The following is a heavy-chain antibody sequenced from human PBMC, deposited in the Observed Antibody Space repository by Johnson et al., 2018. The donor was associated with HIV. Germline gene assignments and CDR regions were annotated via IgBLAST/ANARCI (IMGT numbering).Heavy chain of an antibody. D-gene: IGHD1-26*01. CDR1: RFTFSEYY. J-gene: IGHJ3*02. CDR3: GRDQGAGAFDI. V-gene: IGHV3-11*04. Sequence: VQLLESGGGLVQPGGSLRLSCAASRFTFSEYYMSWIRQAPGKGLEWVSYISSSGSTIYYADSVKGRFTISRDNAKNSLYLQMNSLRAEDTGVYYCGRDQGAGAFDIWGQGTMVTVSS. CDR2: ISSSGSTI.